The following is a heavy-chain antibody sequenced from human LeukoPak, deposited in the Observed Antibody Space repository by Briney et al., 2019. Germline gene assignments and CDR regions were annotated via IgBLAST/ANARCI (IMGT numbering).Heavy chain of an antibody. Sequence: PSETLSLTCAVYGGSFSGYYWSWVRQPPAKGLEWIGEINHSGSTNYNPSLKRRVTISVDTSKNQCSLKLSSVTAADTAVYYCARRSQYLPLQHWGQGTLVTVSS. D-gene: IGHD2-2*02. CDR3: ARRSQYLPLQH. V-gene: IGHV4-34*01. CDR1: GGSFSGYY. CDR2: INHSGST. J-gene: IGHJ1*01.